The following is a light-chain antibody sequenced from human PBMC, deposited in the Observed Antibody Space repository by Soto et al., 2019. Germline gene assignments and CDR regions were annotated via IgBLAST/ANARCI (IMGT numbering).Light chain of an antibody. J-gene: IGKJ3*01. CDR1: QSVSRY. CDR3: HQRDNGGT. CDR2: DAS. V-gene: IGKV3-11*01. Sequence: EVVLTQSPATLSLSPGARATLSCRASQSVSRYLAWYQQKPGQAPRLLIYDASNRATGIPARFSGSGSGTDFTLTISSLEPEDFAVYYCHQRDNGGTFGPGTKVDIK.